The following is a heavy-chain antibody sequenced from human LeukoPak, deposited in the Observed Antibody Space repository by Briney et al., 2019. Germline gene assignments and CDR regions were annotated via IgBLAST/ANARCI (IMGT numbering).Heavy chain of an antibody. CDR2: IIPIFGTA. J-gene: IGHJ6*03. Sequence: SEKVSCKASGCTFSSYAISWVRQAPRQALEWMGGIIPIFGTANYAQKFQRRVTITADESTSTAYMELSSLRSEDTAVYYCARGPLGPTTVTTGFLYMDVWGKGTTVTVSS. CDR1: GCTFSSYA. V-gene: IGHV1-69*13. D-gene: IGHD4-17*01. CDR3: ARGPLGPTTVTTGFLYMDV.